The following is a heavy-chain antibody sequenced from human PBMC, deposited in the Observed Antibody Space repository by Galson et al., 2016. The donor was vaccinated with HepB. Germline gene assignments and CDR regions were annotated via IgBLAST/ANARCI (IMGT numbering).Heavy chain of an antibody. CDR2: IKSDGSVI. J-gene: IGHJ4*02. V-gene: IGHV3-74*01. CDR3: TRDCRYSGTYGTLD. CDR1: GFTFSTYW. Sequence: SLRLSCAASGFTFSTYWMHWVRQAPGKGLAWVSRIKSDGSVITYADSVKGRVTSARDNAKNTLDMQMNSLRAEETAVYYCTRDCRYSGTYGTLDWGQGTLVTVSS. D-gene: IGHD1-26*01.